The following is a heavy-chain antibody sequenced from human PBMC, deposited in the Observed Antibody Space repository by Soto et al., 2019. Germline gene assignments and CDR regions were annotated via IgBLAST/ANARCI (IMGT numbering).Heavy chain of an antibody. D-gene: IGHD5-18*01. Sequence: ASVTVSCQASGYTFTSYYMHWVRQAPGQGLEWMGIINPSGGSTSYAQKFQGRVTMTRDTSTSTVYMELSSLRSEDTAVYYCARSVGYSYGYVSNYYYYYGMDVWGQGTTVTVSS. V-gene: IGHV1-46*03. CDR3: ARSVGYSYGYVSNYYYYYGMDV. CDR2: INPSGGST. J-gene: IGHJ6*02. CDR1: GYTFTSYY.